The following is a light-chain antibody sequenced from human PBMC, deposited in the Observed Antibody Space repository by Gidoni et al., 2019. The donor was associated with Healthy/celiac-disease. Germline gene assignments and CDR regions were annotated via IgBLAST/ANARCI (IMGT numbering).Light chain of an antibody. Sequence: EIVLTQSPGTLSLSPGERATLSCRASQSFSSSYLAWYQQKPGQAPRLLIYGASSRATGIPDRFSGSGSGTDFTLTISRLEAEDSAVYYCQQYGTSPYTFGQGTKLEIK. CDR1: QSFSSSY. CDR3: QQYGTSPYT. V-gene: IGKV3-20*01. CDR2: GAS. J-gene: IGKJ2*01.